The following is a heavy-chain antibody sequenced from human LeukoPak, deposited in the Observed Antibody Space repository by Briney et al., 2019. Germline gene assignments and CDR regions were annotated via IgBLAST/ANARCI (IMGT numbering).Heavy chain of an antibody. V-gene: IGHV4-61*02. D-gene: IGHD3-3*01. J-gene: IGHJ4*02. CDR2: IYNSGST. CDR1: GGSISSGSYY. Sequence: SETLSLTCTLSGGSISSGSYYWSWIRQPAGKRLEWIGRIYNSGSTNYNPSLKSRVTISVDTSKNQFSLKLSSVTAADTAVYYCARGYDLWSGYLDYWGQGTLVTVSS. CDR3: ARGYDLWSGYLDY.